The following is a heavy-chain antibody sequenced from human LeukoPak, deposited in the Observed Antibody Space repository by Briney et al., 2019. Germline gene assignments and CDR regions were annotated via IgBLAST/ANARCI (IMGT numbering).Heavy chain of an antibody. J-gene: IGHJ4*02. V-gene: IGHV3-74*01. CDR2: INSDGSST. CDR1: GFTFSSYW. Sequence: GGSLRLSCAASGFTFSSYWMHWVRQAPGKGLVWVSRINSDGSSTSYADSVKGRFTISRDHAKNTLYLQMNSLRAEDTAVYYCARGQTYYDFWSGYPDYWGQGTLVTVSS. CDR3: ARGQTYYDFWSGYPDY. D-gene: IGHD3-3*01.